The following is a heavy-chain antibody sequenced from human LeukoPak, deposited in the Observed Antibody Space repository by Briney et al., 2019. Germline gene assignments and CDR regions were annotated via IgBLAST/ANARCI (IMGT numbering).Heavy chain of an antibody. CDR2: ISWNSGSI. CDR1: GFTFSSYW. D-gene: IGHD3-22*01. V-gene: IGHV3-9*01. J-gene: IGHJ4*02. Sequence: GGSLRLSCAASGFTFSSYWMHWVRQAPGKGLEWVSGISWNSGSIGYADSVKGRFTISRDNAKNSLYLQMNSLRAEDTALYYCAKGLTYDSMPGIDYWGQGTLVTVSS. CDR3: AKGLTYDSMPGIDY.